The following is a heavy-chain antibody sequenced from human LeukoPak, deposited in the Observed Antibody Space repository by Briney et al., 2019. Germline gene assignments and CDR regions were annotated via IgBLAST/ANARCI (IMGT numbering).Heavy chain of an antibody. CDR1: GFTFSSYW. J-gene: IGHJ5*02. Sequence: PGGSLRLSCAASGFTFSSYWMSWDRQAPGKGLEWVANIKQDGSEKYYVDSVKGRFTISRDNAKNSLYLQMNSLRAEDTAVYYCAREEMTRLWDNWNYVGDVSILDPWGQGTLVTVSS. D-gene: IGHD1-7*01. CDR2: IKQDGSEK. V-gene: IGHV3-7*01. CDR3: AREEMTRLWDNWNYVGDVSILDP.